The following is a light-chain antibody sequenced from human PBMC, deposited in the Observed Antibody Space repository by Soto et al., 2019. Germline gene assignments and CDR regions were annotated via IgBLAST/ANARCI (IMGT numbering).Light chain of an antibody. CDR1: SSDVGGHHY. CDR2: EVS. Sequence: QSVLTQPASVSGSPGQSITISGTGTSSDVGGHHYVSWYQQHPGKAPKLIIYEVSHRPSGVSNRFSGSKSVNTASLTISGLQPDDDSDYYCSSYTSSTTLVVFGGGPKVTVL. J-gene: IGLJ2*01. V-gene: IGLV2-14*01. CDR3: SSYTSSTTLVV.